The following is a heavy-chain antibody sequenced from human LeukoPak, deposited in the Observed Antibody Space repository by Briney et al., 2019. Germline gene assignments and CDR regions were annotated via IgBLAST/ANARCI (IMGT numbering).Heavy chain of an antibody. CDR2: MNPYSGDR. CDR3: ARPPPLPPSGYDY. V-gene: IGHV1-8*03. D-gene: IGHD6-25*01. CDR1: GYTFTTYH. Sequence: ASVKVSCKTSGYTFTTYHINWVRQATGQGLEWLGWMNPYSGDRGYAQKFQGRLSITSDTSISTAYMELSSLRSDDTAGYFCARPPPLPPSGYDYWGQGPLVTVSS. J-gene: IGHJ4*02.